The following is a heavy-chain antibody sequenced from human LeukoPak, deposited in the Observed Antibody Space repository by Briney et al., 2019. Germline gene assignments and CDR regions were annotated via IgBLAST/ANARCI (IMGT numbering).Heavy chain of an antibody. D-gene: IGHD6-19*01. CDR1: GFTFSSYG. J-gene: IGHJ4*02. Sequence: GGSLRLSCAASGFTFSSYGMHWVRQAPGKGLEWVAVISYDGSNKYYADSVKGRFTISRDNSKNTLYLQMNSLRAEDTAVYYCAREGISVAAYFDYWGQGTLVTVSS. V-gene: IGHV3-30*03. CDR3: AREGISVAAYFDY. CDR2: ISYDGSNK.